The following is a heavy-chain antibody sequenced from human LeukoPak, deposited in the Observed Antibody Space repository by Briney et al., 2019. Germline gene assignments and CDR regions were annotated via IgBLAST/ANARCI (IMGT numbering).Heavy chain of an antibody. D-gene: IGHD2-15*01. J-gene: IGHJ3*02. CDR1: GDSISSGSFY. CDR3: ASPGGRHHDAFDI. CDR2: IYTSGGT. V-gene: IGHV4-61*02. Sequence: PSQTLSLTCTVSGDSISSGSFYWSWIRQPAGKGLEWIGRIYTSGGTDYNPSLKSRVTISVDTSKNQFSLKLSSVTAADTAVYYCASPGGRHHDAFDIWGQGTMVTVSS.